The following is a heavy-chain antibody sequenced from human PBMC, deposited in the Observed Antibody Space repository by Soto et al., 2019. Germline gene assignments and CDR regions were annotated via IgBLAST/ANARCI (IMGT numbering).Heavy chain of an antibody. CDR3: AKSERGSYYYDSSFDY. D-gene: IGHD3-22*01. CDR2: IWYDGSNK. CDR1: GFIFSRYG. J-gene: IGHJ4*02. Sequence: GGSLRLSCAASGFIFSRYGMHWVRQAPGKGLEWVALIWYDGSNKYYADSVKGRFTISRDNSKNTLYLQMNSLRAEDTAVYHCAKSERGSYYYDSSFDYWGQGTLVTVS. V-gene: IGHV3-30*02.